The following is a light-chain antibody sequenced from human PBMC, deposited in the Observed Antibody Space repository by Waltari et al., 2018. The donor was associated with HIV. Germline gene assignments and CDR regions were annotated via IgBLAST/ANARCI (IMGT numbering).Light chain of an antibody. J-gene: IGLJ2*01. Sequence: QPVLPHSPSASGPPGRRFPTPCSGGTSTLGLNPFTGYQFLPGTTPKPPIFSNHQRPSGVPDRFSGSKSGTSASLAISGLQSEDEADYYCAAWDANLNGRLFGGGTKLTVL. V-gene: IGLV1-44*01. CDR3: AAWDANLNGRL. CDR2: SNH. CDR1: TSTLGLNP.